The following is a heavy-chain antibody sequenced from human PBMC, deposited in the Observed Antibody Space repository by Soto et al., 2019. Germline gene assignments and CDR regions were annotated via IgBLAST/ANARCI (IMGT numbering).Heavy chain of an antibody. V-gene: IGHV4-34*01. CDR1: GGSFSGYY. Sequence: QVQLQKWGAGLLKPSETLSLTCAVYGGSFSGYYWSWIRQPPGKGLEWIGEINHSRSNNYNPSLKSRVTISVDTSKNQFSRKLSSVTAADTAVYYCARVRHYYYYGMDVWGQGTTVTVSS. CDR3: ARVRHYYYYGMDV. CDR2: INHSRSN. J-gene: IGHJ6*02.